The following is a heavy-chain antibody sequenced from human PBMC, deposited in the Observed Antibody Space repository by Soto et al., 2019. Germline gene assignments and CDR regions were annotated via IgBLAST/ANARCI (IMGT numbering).Heavy chain of an antibody. CDR1: GFTFSSYS. J-gene: IGHJ6*02. V-gene: IGHV3-21*01. CDR2: ISSSSSYI. Sequence: LGGSLRLSCAASGFTFSSYSMNWVRQAPGKGLEWVSSISSSSSYIYYADSVKGRFTISRDNAKNSLYLQMNSLRAEDTAVYYCAAHHGGGYSGRDYYYGMDVWGQGTTVTVSS. CDR3: AAHHGGGYSGRDYYYGMDV. D-gene: IGHD5-12*01.